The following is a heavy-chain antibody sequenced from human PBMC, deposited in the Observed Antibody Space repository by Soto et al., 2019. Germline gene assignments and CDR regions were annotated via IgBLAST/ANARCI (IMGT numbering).Heavy chain of an antibody. V-gene: IGHV1-69*02. CDR2: IIPILGIA. J-gene: IGHJ3*01. Sequence: QVQLVQSGAEVKKPGSSVKVSCKASGGTFSSYTISWVRQAPGQGLEWMGRIIPILGIANYAQKFQGRVTITADKSTNTAYMELSSLIYEDTEVYYCARVGCYDFSDAFDVWGQGTTFTVSS. CDR1: GGTFSSYT. CDR3: ARVGCYDFSDAFDV. D-gene: IGHD5-12*01.